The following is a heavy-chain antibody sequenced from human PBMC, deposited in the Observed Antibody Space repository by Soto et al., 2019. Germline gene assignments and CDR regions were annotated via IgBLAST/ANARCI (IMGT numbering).Heavy chain of an antibody. D-gene: IGHD3-9*01. V-gene: IGHV4-59*01. CDR1: DDSISSYY. CDR3: ARARDILTDFDL. J-gene: IGHJ2*01. CDR2: IYYSGST. Sequence: QVQLQESGPGLVKPSETLSLTCTVSDDSISSYYWSWIRQPPGKGLEWIGYIYYSGSTNYNPSLKSRVAISINMSNNQFSLKLSSVTAADTAVYYCARARDILTDFDLWGRGTLVTVSS.